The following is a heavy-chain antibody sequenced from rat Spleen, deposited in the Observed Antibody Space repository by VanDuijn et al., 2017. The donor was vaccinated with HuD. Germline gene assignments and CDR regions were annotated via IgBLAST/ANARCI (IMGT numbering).Heavy chain of an antibody. J-gene: IGHJ2*01. CDR1: GFTFSSYG. D-gene: IGHD1-9*01. CDR3: TRDYGYTSGFDY. CDR2: ISHDGGRT. V-gene: IGHV5-29*01. Sequence: EVQLVESGGGLVPPGRSLKLSCAASGFTFSSYGMAWVRQAPTKGLEWVSTISHDGGRTYYRYSVKGRFTISRDDGKRTLYLQTDSLRSEDTATYYCTRDYGYTSGFDYWGQGVMVTVSS.